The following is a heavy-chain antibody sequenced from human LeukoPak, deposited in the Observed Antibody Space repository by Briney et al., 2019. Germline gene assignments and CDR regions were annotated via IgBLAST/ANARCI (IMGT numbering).Heavy chain of an antibody. CDR1: GGSFSGYY. CDR2: INHSGST. D-gene: IGHD6-13*01. V-gene: IGHV4-34*01. Sequence: SETLSLTCAVYGGSFSGYYWSWIRQPPGKGLEWIGEINHSGSTNYNPSLKSRVTISVDTSKNQFSLKLSSVTAADTAVYYCAKEGRAAADAFDPWGQGTLVTVSS. J-gene: IGHJ5*02. CDR3: AKEGRAAADAFDP.